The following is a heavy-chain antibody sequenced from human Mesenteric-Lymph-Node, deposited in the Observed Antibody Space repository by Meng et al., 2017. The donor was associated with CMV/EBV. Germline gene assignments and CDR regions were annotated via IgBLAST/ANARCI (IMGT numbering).Heavy chain of an antibody. CDR1: GFTSDSDV. J-gene: IGHJ4*02. CDR2: MRLDHYNK. V-gene: IGHV3-30*02. D-gene: IGHD3-22*01. Sequence: GESLKISCAVSGFTSDSDVILWVRQAPGRGLEWVASMRLDHYNKYYVDSVKGRFTISRDSSKSTLYLQMNSLRAEDTAVYFCGKSRHNIGYLQYCLDYWGQGTLVTVSS. CDR3: GKSRHNIGYLQYCLDY.